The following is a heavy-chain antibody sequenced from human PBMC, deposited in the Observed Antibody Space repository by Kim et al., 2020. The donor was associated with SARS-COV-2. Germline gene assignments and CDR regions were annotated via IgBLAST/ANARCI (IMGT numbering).Heavy chain of an antibody. D-gene: IGHD5-12*01. CDR3: ARDQVNGYANDY. CDR2: IKQDGSEK. J-gene: IGHJ4*02. V-gene: IGHV3-7*03. CDR1: GFTFSSDW. Sequence: GGSLRLSCAASGFTFSSDWMSWVRQAPGKGLEWVANIKQDGSEKYYVDSVKGRFTISRDNAKNSLYLQMNSLRAEDTAVYSCARDQVNGYANDYWGQGT.